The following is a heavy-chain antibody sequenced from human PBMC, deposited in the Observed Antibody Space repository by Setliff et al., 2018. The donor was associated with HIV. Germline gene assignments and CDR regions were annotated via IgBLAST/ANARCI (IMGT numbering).Heavy chain of an antibody. D-gene: IGHD5-12*01. CDR1: GFTFSDYY. Sequence: PGGSLRLSCAASGFTFSDYYLGWIRQAPGKGLEWVSYISSSGCTGSADSVKGRFTVARDNAKNSLYLQMNSLRAEDTALYYCVREDIVTTGGRLDYYMDVWGKGTTVTVSS. V-gene: IGHV3-11*01. J-gene: IGHJ6*03. CDR3: VREDIVTTGGRLDYYMDV. CDR2: ISSSGCT.